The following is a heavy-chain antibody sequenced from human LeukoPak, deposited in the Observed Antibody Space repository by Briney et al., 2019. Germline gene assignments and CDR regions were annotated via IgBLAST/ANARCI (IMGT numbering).Heavy chain of an antibody. Sequence: SVKVSCKASGGTFSSYAISWVRQAPGQGLEWMGGIIPIFGTANYAQKFQGRVTITADESTSTAYMELSSLRSEDTAVYYCARDTRTRRYFDYWGQGTLVTVSS. J-gene: IGHJ4*02. V-gene: IGHV1-69*13. CDR1: GGTFSSYA. CDR3: ARDTRTRRYFDY. CDR2: IIPIFGTA.